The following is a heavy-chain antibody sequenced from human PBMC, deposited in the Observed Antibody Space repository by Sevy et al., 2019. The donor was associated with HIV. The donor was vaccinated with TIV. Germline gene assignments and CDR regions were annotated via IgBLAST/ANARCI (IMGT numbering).Heavy chain of an antibody. D-gene: IGHD5-18*01. CDR2: IYYSGST. CDR3: ARQIISRVHTSMAKGWFDP. J-gene: IGHJ5*02. Sequence: SETLSLTCTVSGGSISNSSYYWGWIRQPPGKRLEWIASIYYSGSTYYNPSLKSRVTISVDMSKDRFSLQLGSVTAADTAVYYCARQIISRVHTSMAKGWFDPWGQGTLVTVSS. CDR1: GGSISNSSYY. V-gene: IGHV4-39*01.